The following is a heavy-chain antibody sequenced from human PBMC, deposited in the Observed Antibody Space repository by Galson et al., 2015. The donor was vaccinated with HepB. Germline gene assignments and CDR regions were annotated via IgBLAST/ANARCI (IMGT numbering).Heavy chain of an antibody. CDR2: IRSKANSYAT. CDR1: GFTFSGSA. V-gene: IGHV3-73*01. D-gene: IGHD6-6*01. Sequence: SLRLSCAASGFTFSGSAMHWVRQASGKGLEWVGRIRSKANSYATAYAASVKGRFTISRDDSKNTAYLQMNSLKTEDTAVYYCTRLGKEVGGIAAHQPYYYYYMDVWGKGTTVTVSS. J-gene: IGHJ6*03. CDR3: TRLGKEVGGIAAHQPYYYYYMDV.